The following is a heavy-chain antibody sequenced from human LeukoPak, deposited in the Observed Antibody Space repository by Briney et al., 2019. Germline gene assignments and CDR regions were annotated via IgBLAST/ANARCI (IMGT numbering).Heavy chain of an antibody. D-gene: IGHD2-21*02. CDR3: ARDEYCGGDCYADY. J-gene: IGHJ4*02. CDR1: GYTFTSYG. Sequence: ASVKVSCKASGYTFTSYGISWVRQAPGQGLEWMGWNSAYNGNTNYAQKLQGRVTMTTDTSTSTAYMELRSLRSDDTAVYYCARDEYCGGDCYADYWGQGTLVTVSS. CDR2: NSAYNGNT. V-gene: IGHV1-18*01.